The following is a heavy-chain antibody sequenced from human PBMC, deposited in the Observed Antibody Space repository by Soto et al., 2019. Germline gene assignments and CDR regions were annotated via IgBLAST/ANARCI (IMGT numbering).Heavy chain of an antibody. J-gene: IGHJ5*02. CDR3: ARDPNPLYSSSSNWFDP. Sequence: GASVKVSCKASGGTFSSYAISWVRQAPGQGLEWMGGIIPIFGTANYAQKFQGRVTITADESTSTAYMELSSLRSEDTAVYYCARDPNPLYSSSSNWFDPWGQGTLVTVSS. D-gene: IGHD6-6*01. CDR2: IIPIFGTA. CDR1: GGTFSSYA. V-gene: IGHV1-69*13.